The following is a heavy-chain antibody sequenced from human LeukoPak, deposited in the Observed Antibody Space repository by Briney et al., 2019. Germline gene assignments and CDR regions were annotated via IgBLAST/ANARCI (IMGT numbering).Heavy chain of an antibody. D-gene: IGHD3-9*01. CDR2: IWYDGGNK. Sequence: TGGSLRLSCAASGFSFSSYGMHWVRQAPGKGLEWVAVIWYDGGNKHYADSVMGRFTISRDNSKNTLYLQMNSLRAEDTAVYYCARDVQSQLRYFDWLLNSWGQGTLVTVSS. V-gene: IGHV3-33*01. J-gene: IGHJ4*02. CDR1: GFSFSSYG. CDR3: ARDVQSQLRYFDWLLNS.